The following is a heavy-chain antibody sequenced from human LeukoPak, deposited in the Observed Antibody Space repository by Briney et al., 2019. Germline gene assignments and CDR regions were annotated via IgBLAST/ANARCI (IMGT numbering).Heavy chain of an antibody. V-gene: IGHV3-23*01. CDR2: VGGDYAT. D-gene: IGHD3-10*01. Sequence: GGSLRLSCAASGFSFSDYAMNWVRQAPGKGLEWVSLVGGDYATYYTDSVKGRFTVSRDNSKNTLSLQMNSLRLEDTAVYYCVPRSRGMDVWGQGTTVIVSS. J-gene: IGHJ6*02. CDR1: GFSFSDYA. CDR3: VPRSRGMDV.